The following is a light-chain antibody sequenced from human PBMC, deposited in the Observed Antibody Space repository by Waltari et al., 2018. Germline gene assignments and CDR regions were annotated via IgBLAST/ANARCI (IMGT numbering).Light chain of an antibody. CDR2: WAS. V-gene: IGKV4-1*01. Sequence: DIVMTQSPDSLAVSLGERATINCKSSQSVLYSSNNTNYLAWYQKKPGQPPKLLIYWASTRESGVPDRFSGSGSGTDFTLTISSLQAEDVAVYYCQQYYSTPRTFGQGTKVEIK. CDR1: QSVLYSSNNTNY. CDR3: QQYYSTPRT. J-gene: IGKJ1*01.